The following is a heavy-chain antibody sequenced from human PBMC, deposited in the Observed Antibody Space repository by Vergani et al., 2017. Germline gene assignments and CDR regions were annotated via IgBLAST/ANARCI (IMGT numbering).Heavy chain of an antibody. D-gene: IGHD2-2*01. CDR3: ARGYCSSTGCFNWFDP. J-gene: IGHJ5*02. V-gene: IGHV4-30-2*01. Sequence: QLQLQESGSGLVKPSQTLSLTCAVSGGSISSGGYSWSWIRQPPGKGLEWIGYIYHSGGTYYNPSLKSRVTISVDRSKNQFSLKLSSVTAADTSVYYCARGYCSSTGCFNWFDPWGQGTLVTVSS. CDR1: GGSISSGGYS. CDR2: IYHSGGT.